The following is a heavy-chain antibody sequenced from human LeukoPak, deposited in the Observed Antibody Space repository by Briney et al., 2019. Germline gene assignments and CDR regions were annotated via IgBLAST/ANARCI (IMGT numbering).Heavy chain of an antibody. V-gene: IGHV4-39*01. CDR3: ARQTNGYSSSWFDY. CDR2: IYYSGST. D-gene: IGHD6-13*01. Sequence: SETLSLTCTVSGGSISSGSYYWSWIRQPPGKGLEWIGSIYYSGSTYYNPSLKSRVTISVDTSKNQFSLKLSSVTAADTAVYYCARQTNGYSSSWFDYWGQGTLVTVSS. CDR1: GGSISSGSYY. J-gene: IGHJ4*02.